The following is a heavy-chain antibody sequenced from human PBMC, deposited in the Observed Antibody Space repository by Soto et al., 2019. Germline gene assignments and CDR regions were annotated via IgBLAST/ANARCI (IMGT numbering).Heavy chain of an antibody. CDR3: ARVYGDHPGAFDY. CDR2: MYHSGVT. V-gene: IGHV4-30-2*01. D-gene: IGHD4-17*01. J-gene: IGHJ4*02. Sequence: QLQLQESGSGLVKPSQTLSLTCAVSGGSISSGGYSWSWIRQPPGKGLEWIGYMYHSGVTFYSPSLKSRVTISADSSKNQFSLKLSSVTAADTAVYYCARVYGDHPGAFDYWGQGTLVTVSS. CDR1: GGSISSGGYS.